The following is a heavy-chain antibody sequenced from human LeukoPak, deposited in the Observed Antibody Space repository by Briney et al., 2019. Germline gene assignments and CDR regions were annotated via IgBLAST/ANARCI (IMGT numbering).Heavy chain of an antibody. V-gene: IGHV3-23*01. CDR2: ISGSGGST. D-gene: IGHD3-3*01. Sequence: GGSLRLSCAASGFTFSSYSMSWVRQAPGKGLELVSAISGSGGSTYYADSVKGRFTISRDNSKDTLYLQMNSLRAEDTAVYYCAKGIPVKAFWLKRRAYYFDYWGQGTLVTVSS. J-gene: IGHJ4*02. CDR3: AKGIPVKAFWLKRRAYYFDY. CDR1: GFTFSSYS.